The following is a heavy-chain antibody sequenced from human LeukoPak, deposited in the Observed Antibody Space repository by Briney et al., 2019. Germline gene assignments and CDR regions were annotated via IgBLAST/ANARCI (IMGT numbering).Heavy chain of an antibody. CDR3: ASLVVVTAIQAFDI. Sequence: GRSLRLSCAAPGFTFDDYAMHWVRQAPGKGLEWVSGISWNSGSIGYADSVKGRFTISRDNAKNSLYLQMNSLRAEDTALYYCASLVVVTAIQAFDIWGQGTMVTVSS. D-gene: IGHD2-21*02. J-gene: IGHJ3*02. CDR1: GFTFDDYA. CDR2: ISWNSGSI. V-gene: IGHV3-9*01.